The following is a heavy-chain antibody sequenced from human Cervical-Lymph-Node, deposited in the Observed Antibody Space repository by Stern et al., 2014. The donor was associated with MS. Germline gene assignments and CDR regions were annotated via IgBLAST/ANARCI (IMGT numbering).Heavy chain of an antibody. CDR3: ARGYSSGWYAGSDY. Sequence: VHLVESGGGLVKPGGSLRLSCAASGFSFSDYYMSWIRQAPGKGLESVTYISGSTSYTKYADSVKGRFTISRDNTKNSLYLQMNSLSAEDTAVYYCARGYSSGWYAGSDYWGQGSLVTVSS. J-gene: IGHJ4*02. V-gene: IGHV3-11*06. CDR2: ISGSTSYT. CDR1: GFSFSDYY. D-gene: IGHD6-19*01.